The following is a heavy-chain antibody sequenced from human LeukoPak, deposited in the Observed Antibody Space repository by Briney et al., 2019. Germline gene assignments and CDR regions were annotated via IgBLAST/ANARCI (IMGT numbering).Heavy chain of an antibody. Sequence: GGSLRLSCAASGFTFSSYAMSWVRQAPGKGLEWVSAISGSGGSTYYADSVKGRFTISRDNSKNTLYLQMNSLRAEDTAVYYCAKDQSGGYSRYYFDYWGQGTLVTVSS. CDR3: AKDQSGGYSRYYFDY. J-gene: IGHJ4*02. CDR1: GFTFSSYA. D-gene: IGHD3-22*01. CDR2: ISGSGGST. V-gene: IGHV3-23*01.